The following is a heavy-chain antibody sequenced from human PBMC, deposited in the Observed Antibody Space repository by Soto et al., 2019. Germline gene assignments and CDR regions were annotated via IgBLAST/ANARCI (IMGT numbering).Heavy chain of an antibody. CDR2: IIPILGIA. Sequence: QVQLVQSGAEVKKPGSSVKVSCKASGGTFSSDTISWVRQAPGQGLEWMGRIIPILGIANYAQKFQGRVTITADKSTSTAYMELSSLRSEDTAVYYCAFVGYCSGCSCYPGLGWFDPWGQGTLVTVSS. CDR1: GGTFSSDT. V-gene: IGHV1-69*02. J-gene: IGHJ5*02. CDR3: AFVGYCSGCSCYPGLGWFDP. D-gene: IGHD2-15*01.